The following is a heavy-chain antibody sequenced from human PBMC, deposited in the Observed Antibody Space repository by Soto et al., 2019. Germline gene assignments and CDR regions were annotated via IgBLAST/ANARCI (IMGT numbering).Heavy chain of an antibody. CDR2: ISWNSGSI. D-gene: IGHD3-10*01. CDR1: GFTFDDYA. V-gene: IGHV3-9*01. Sequence: EVQLVESGGGLVQPGRSLRLSCAASGFTFDDYAMHWVRQAPGKGLEWVSGISWNSGSIGYADSVKGRFTISRDNAKNSLYLQMNSLRAEDTALYYCAKEVIVRGVYPLYYFDYWGQGTLVTVSS. J-gene: IGHJ4*02. CDR3: AKEVIVRGVYPLYYFDY.